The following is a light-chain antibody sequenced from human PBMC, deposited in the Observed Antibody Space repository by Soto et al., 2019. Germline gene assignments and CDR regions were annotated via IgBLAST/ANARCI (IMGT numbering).Light chain of an antibody. J-gene: IGKJ1*01. CDR2: GAS. CDR1: QNVSSSY. V-gene: IGKV3-20*01. Sequence: EIVLTQSPGTLSLSPGERATLSCRASQNVSSSYLAWYQQQPGQAPRLLIYGASSRATGIPDTFSGSGSGTDFTLTISRLEPEDFAVDYCQQYGSSLTWTFGQGTKVDI. CDR3: QQYGSSLTWT.